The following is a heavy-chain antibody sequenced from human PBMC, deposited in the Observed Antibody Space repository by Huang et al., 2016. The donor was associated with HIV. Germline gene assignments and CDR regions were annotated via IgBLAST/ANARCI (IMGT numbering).Heavy chain of an antibody. CDR2: INGDVSST. J-gene: IGHJ2*01. CDR1: GFTFSSYW. V-gene: IGHV3-74*01. D-gene: IGHD7-27*01. Sequence: EVQLVESGGGLVQPGGSLRLSCAASGFTFSSYWMHWVRQAPGKGLGWGSRINGDVSSTNYADSVKGRFTISRDNAKNTLYVQVNSLRAEDTAVYYCARGTRLTGLWYFDLWGRGTLVIVSS. CDR3: ARGTRLTGLWYFDL.